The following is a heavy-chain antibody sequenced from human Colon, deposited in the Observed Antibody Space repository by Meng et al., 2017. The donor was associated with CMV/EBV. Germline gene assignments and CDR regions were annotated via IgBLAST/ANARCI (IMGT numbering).Heavy chain of an antibody. CDR1: GFTFSSYW. V-gene: IGHV3-74*01. CDR3: ARTLGHCNSTSCPDAFDV. D-gene: IGHD2-2*01. J-gene: IGHJ3*01. CDR2: VNNDGRNT. Sequence: GGSLKISCAASGFTFSSYWMHWVRQTPGKGLEWVSRVNNDGRNTVYADSVKGRFTISRDNAKDTLFLQMNSLRAEDTAVYYCARTLGHCNSTSCPDAFDVWGQGTMVTVSS.